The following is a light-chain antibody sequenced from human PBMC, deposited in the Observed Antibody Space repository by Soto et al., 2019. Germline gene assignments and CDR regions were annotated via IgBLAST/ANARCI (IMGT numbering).Light chain of an antibody. CDR2: GAS. CDR3: QQYNNWPPYT. CDR1: ESVSSN. V-gene: IGKV3-15*01. J-gene: IGKJ2*01. Sequence: MVMTQSPATLAVSPGERATLSFRASESVSSNVAWYQQKPGQAPRLLIYGASTRATGIPGRFSGSGSGTEFTLTISSLQSEDFAVYYCQQYNNWPPYTFGQGTKVDIK.